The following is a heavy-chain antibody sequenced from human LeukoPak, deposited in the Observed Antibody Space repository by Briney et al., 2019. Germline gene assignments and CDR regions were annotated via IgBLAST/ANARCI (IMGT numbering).Heavy chain of an antibody. CDR3: AKPLGYCTTTSCHIYDY. D-gene: IGHD2-2*02. V-gene: IGHV3-23*01. Sequence: GSLRLSCAASGFTFSSHAMSWVRQAPGKGLEWVSAISSSGGSTYYADSVKGRLTISRDNSKNALYLQMNSLRAEDTAVYYCAKPLGYCTTTSCHIYDYWGQGTLVTVSS. CDR1: GFTFSSHA. J-gene: IGHJ4*02. CDR2: ISSSGGST.